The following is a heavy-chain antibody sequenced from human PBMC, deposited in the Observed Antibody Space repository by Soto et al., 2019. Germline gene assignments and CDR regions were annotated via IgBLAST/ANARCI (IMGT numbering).Heavy chain of an antibody. D-gene: IGHD5-18*01. CDR3: ARDPDSWSDTAMAVPGY. CDR2: IWYDGSNK. J-gene: IGHJ4*02. V-gene: IGHV3-33*01. Sequence: PGGSLRLSCAASGFTFSSYGMHWVRQAPGKGLEWVAVIWYDGSNKYYADSVKGRFTISRDNSKNTLYLQMNSLRAEDTAVYYCARDPDSWSDTAMAVPGYWGQGTLVTVSS. CDR1: GFTFSSYG.